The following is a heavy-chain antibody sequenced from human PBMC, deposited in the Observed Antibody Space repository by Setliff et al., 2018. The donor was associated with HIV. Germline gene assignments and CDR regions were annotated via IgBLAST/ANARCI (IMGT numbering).Heavy chain of an antibody. Sequence: GGSLRLSCAASGFTFSRYGMHWVRQAPGKGLEWVAVILYDGSNKYYADSVKGRFTISRDNLKKRVYLQMSSLRAEDTAVYFCARDTGQLVYYFDSWGQGTLVTVSS. CDR3: ARDTGQLVYYFDS. J-gene: IGHJ4*02. V-gene: IGHV3-30*03. CDR2: ILYDGSNK. D-gene: IGHD6-6*01. CDR1: GFTFSRYG.